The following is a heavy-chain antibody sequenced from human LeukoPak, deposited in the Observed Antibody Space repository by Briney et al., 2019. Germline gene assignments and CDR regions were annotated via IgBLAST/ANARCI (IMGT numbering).Heavy chain of an antibody. CDR3: AKGFHGDYGNAFDI. CDR1: GFTFDDYA. J-gene: IGHJ3*02. Sequence: PGRSLRLSCAASGFTFDDYAMHWVRQAPGKGLEWVSGISWNSGSIGYADSVKGRFTISRDNAKNSLYLQMNSLRAEDTALYYCAKGFHGDYGNAFDIGGQGTMVTVSS. D-gene: IGHD4-17*01. CDR2: ISWNSGSI. V-gene: IGHV3-9*01.